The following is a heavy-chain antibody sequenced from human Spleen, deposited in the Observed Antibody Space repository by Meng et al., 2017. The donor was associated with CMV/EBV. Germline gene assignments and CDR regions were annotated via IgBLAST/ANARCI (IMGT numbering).Heavy chain of an antibody. D-gene: IGHD1-26*01. CDR3: ARGGRDSGSYSLYY. J-gene: IGHJ4*02. V-gene: IGHV1-2*02. Sequence: ASVKVSCKASGYTFIDYYIHWVRQAPGQGLEWLGWVNPNNGGANYAQKFQGRVTMTTDTSISTAYMELTRPRSDDTAVYYCARGGRDSGSYSLYYWGQGTLVTVSS. CDR1: GYTFIDYY. CDR2: VNPNNGGA.